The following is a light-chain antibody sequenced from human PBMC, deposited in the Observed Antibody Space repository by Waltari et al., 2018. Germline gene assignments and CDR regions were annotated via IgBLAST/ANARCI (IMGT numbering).Light chain of an antibody. V-gene: IGKV3-11*01. CDR2: DAS. CDR3: LQRSSWPWT. J-gene: IGKJ1*01. Sequence: EIVLTQSPATLSLSPGERPTLSCRSSQSVSSYLAWYQQKVGQAPRLLIYDASNRATGIPARFSGSGSGTDFTFTINSLEPEDFAVYYCLQRSSWPWTFGQGTKVEIK. CDR1: QSVSSY.